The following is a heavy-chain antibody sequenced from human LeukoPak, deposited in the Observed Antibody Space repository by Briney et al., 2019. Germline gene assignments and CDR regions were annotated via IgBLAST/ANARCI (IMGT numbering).Heavy chain of an antibody. D-gene: IGHD5-12*01. CDR2: IYTSGST. Sequence: SETLSLTCTVSGGSISSYYWSWIRQPAGKGLEWIGRIYTSGSTNYNPSLKSRVTISVDTSKNQFSLKLSSVTAADTAVYYCARGGPHIGRDAFDIWGQGTMVTVSS. CDR3: ARGGPHIGRDAFDI. CDR1: GGSISSYY. V-gene: IGHV4-4*07. J-gene: IGHJ3*02.